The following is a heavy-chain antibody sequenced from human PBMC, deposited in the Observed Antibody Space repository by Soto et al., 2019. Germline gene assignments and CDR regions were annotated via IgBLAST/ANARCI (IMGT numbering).Heavy chain of an antibody. J-gene: IGHJ6*02. CDR3: AKHGKGYCSSTSCYGLFYYYYGMDV. Sequence: GGSLRLSCAASGFTFSSYAMSWVRQAPGKGLEWVSAISGSGGSTYYADSVKGRFTISRDNSKTTLYLQMNSLRAEDTAVYYCAKHGKGYCSSTSCYGLFYYYYGMDVWGQGTTVTVSS. CDR2: ISGSGGST. V-gene: IGHV3-23*01. CDR1: GFTFSSYA. D-gene: IGHD2-2*01.